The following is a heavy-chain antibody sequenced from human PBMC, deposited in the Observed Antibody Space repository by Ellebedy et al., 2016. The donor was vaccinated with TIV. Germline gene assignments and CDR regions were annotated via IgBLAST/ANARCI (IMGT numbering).Heavy chain of an antibody. V-gene: IGHV3-33*01. CDR3: ARELGGSGGSDFDY. Sequence: PGGSLRLSCAASEFTFSTYHMHWVRQAPGKGLEWVAVIWYDGTANFYAESVKGRFTISRDNSQNTLYLEMNILRADDTALYYCARELGGSGGSDFDYWGQGTLVTVSS. J-gene: IGHJ4*02. CDR2: IWYDGTAN. D-gene: IGHD2-15*01. CDR1: EFTFSTYH.